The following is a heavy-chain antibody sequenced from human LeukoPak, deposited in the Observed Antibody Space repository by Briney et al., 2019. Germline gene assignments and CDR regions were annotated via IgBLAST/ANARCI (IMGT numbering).Heavy chain of an antibody. V-gene: IGHV3-53*01. D-gene: IGHD2-15*01. CDR1: GFSVTNNY. CDR3: TKAPLGRCTGVICYYFDY. CDR2: LYTGGIR. J-gene: IGHJ4*02. Sequence: GGSLRLSCEASGFSVTNNYMSWFRLAPGKGLEWVSVLYTGGIRYYAGFVRGRFTISRDDSKNTLYLQMNNLRAEDTAIYYCTKAPLGRCTGVICYYFDYWGQGTLVTVSS.